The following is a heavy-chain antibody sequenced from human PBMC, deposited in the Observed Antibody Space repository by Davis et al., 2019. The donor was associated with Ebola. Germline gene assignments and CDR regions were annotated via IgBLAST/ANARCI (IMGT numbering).Heavy chain of an antibody. V-gene: IGHV4-39*01. CDR3: ARRSAYYYGSGSYYIEYYFDY. J-gene: IGHJ4*02. CDR1: SGSISSSSYY. D-gene: IGHD3-10*01. CDR2: IYYSGST. Sequence: SETLSLTCTVSSGSISSSSYYWGWIRQPPGKGLEWIGSIYYSGSTYYNPSLKSRVTISVDTSKNQFSLKLSSVTAADTAVYYCARRSAYYYGSGSYYIEYYFDYWGQGTLVTVSS.